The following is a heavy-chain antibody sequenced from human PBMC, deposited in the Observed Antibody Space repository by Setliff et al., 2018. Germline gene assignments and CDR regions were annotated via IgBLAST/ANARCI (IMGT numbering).Heavy chain of an antibody. CDR1: GYTFTNSI. CDR3: ERLVRYCTQRACQGTLDAEL. D-gene: IGHD2-8*01. Sequence: EASVKVSWKASGYTFTNSIVSWVRQAPGQGLEWMGWISAYNGATHYAQKFQDRVSMTTDTSTSTAYLELGSLTSDDTAVYFCERLVRYCTQRACQGTLDAELWGQGTQVTVSS. CDR2: ISAYNGAT. V-gene: IGHV1-18*04. J-gene: IGHJ4*02.